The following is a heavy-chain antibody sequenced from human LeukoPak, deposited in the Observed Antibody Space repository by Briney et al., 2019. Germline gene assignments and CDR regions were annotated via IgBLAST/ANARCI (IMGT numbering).Heavy chain of an antibody. CDR2: ISSSGSTI. D-gene: IGHD3-3*01. V-gene: IGHV3-48*03. Sequence: PGGSLRLSCAASGFTFSSYEMNWVRQAPGKGLEWVSYISSSGSTIYYADSVKGRFTISRDNAKNSLYLQMNSLRAEDTAVYYCARARLFGSGYYIGVGAFDIWGRGTMVTVSS. CDR1: GFTFSSYE. J-gene: IGHJ3*02. CDR3: ARARLFGSGYYIGVGAFDI.